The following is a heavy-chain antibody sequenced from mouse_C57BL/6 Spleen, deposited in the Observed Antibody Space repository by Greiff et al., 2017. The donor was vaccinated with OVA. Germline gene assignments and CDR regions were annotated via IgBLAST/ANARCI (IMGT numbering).Heavy chain of an antibody. CDR3: ARWGNYNYFDD. Sequence: QVQLQQPGAELVKPGASVKLSCKASGYTFTSYWMQWVKQRPGQGLEWIGEIDPSDSYTNYNQKFKGKATLTVDTSSSKAYMQLSSLTSEDSAVYNWARWGNYNYFDDWGKGTTLTVSS. CDR2: IDPSDSYT. D-gene: IGHD2-1*01. CDR1: GYTFTSYW. J-gene: IGHJ2*01. V-gene: IGHV1-50*01.